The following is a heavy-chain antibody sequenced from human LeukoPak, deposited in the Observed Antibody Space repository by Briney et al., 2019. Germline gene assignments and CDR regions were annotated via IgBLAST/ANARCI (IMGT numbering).Heavy chain of an antibody. V-gene: IGHV3-7*05. D-gene: IGHD4-23*01. CDR2: IKQDGSEK. CDR3: ARDRGGRGSTVVTPFDY. J-gene: IGHJ4*02. CDR1: GFTFSSYW. Sequence: PGGSLRLSCAASGFTFSSYWMSWVRQAPGKGLEWVATIKQDGSEKYYVDSVKDRFTISRDNPKNSLYLQMNSLRAEDTAVYHCARDRGGRGSTVVTPFDYWGQGTLVSVPS.